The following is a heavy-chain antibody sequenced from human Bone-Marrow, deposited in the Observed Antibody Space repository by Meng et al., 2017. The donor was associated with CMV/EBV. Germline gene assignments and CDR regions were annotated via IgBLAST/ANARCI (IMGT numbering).Heavy chain of an antibody. CDR2: TYYSSKWYN. Sequence: SQTLSLTCAISGDSVSSNSDAWNWIRQSPSRGLEWLGSTYYSSKWYNDYAVSVKSRITINPDTTKNQFSLQLNSVTPEYTATYYGSTYRLGGSYNRVFEIWGQGTMVTVSS. CDR1: GDSVSSNSDA. CDR3: STYRLGGSYNRVFEI. V-gene: IGHV6-1*01. J-gene: IGHJ3*02. D-gene: IGHD1-26*01.